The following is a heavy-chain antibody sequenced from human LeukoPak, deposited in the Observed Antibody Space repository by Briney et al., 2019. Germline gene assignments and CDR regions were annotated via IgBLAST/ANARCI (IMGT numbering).Heavy chain of an antibody. CDR3: ARGFFREQLVNRGLKRDYYYYGMDV. V-gene: IGHV1-69*01. D-gene: IGHD6-13*01. Sequence: GSSVKVSCKASGGTFSSYAISWVRQAPGQGLEWMGGIIPIFGTANYAQKFQGRVTITADESTSTAYMELSSLRSEDTAVYYCARGFFREQLVNRGLKRDYYYYGMDVWGQGTTVTVSS. CDR1: GGTFSSYA. J-gene: IGHJ6*02. CDR2: IIPIFGTA.